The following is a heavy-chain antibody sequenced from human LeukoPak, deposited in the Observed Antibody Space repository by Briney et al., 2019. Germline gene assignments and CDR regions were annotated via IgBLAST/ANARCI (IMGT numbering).Heavy chain of an antibody. Sequence: PGGSLRLSCAASGFTFSNAWMSWVRQSPGKGLEWVGRIKSKTDGGTTDYAAPVKGRFTISRDDSKNTLYLQMNSLKTEDTAVYYCTTRIVLLWFGETRPNDYWGQGTPVTVSS. D-gene: IGHD3-10*01. CDR1: GFTFSNAW. V-gene: IGHV3-15*01. CDR2: IKSKTDGGTT. J-gene: IGHJ4*02. CDR3: TTRIVLLWFGETRPNDY.